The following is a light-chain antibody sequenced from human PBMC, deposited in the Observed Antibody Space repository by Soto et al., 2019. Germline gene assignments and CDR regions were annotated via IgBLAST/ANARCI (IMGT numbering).Light chain of an antibody. Sequence: QSVLTQPRSVSGSPGQSVTISCTGTSSDVGGFDYVSWYQQRPGKAPKLIIYDVTKRPSGVPDRFFGSRSGNTASLTISGLQSEDEAVYYCCTFAGTNSFAFGTGTKLTVL. J-gene: IGLJ1*01. V-gene: IGLV2-11*01. CDR3: CTFAGTNSFA. CDR2: DVT. CDR1: SSDVGGFDY.